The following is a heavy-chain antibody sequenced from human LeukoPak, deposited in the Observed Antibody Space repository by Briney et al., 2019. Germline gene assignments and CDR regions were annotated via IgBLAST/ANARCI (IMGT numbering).Heavy chain of an antibody. J-gene: IGHJ5*02. CDR3: ARGEAILNWFDP. V-gene: IGHV1-69*05. CDR2: IIPIFGRA. Sequence: SVKVSCKASGGTFSSEAFIWVRQAPGQGLEWMGGIIPIFGRADYAQKFQDIVTITTDESTSTVYMELSSPRSEDTAVYYCARGEAILNWFDPWGQGTLVTVSS. CDR1: GGTFSSEA.